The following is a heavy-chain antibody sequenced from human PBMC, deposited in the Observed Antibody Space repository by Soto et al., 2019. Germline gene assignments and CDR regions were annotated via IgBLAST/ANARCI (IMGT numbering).Heavy chain of an antibody. CDR1: GYTFTSYY. CDR2: INPSGGIT. J-gene: IGHJ3*02. Sequence: GSSVKFSCKASGYTFTSYYMHWVRQAPGQVLECMVIINPSGGITSYXXKFQGRVXXTRDTSTSTVXMELSXLRSEDTAVYYCARAYGDYVNAFDIWRQGTMVTXS. CDR3: ARAYGDYVNAFDI. V-gene: IGHV1-46*01. D-gene: IGHD4-17*01.